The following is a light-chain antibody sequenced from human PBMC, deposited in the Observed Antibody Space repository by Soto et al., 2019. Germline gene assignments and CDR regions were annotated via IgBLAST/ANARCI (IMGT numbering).Light chain of an antibody. CDR1: QSVSSN. J-gene: IGKJ5*01. CDR3: QQYNIWPPIT. V-gene: IGKV3-15*01. Sequence: EIVMTQSPATLSVSPGERATLSCRASQSVSSNLAWYQQKPGQAPRLLIYGAYTRAAGVPARFSGSGPGTEFTLTITSLQSGDIALYYCQQYNIWPPITFGQGTRLEIK. CDR2: GAY.